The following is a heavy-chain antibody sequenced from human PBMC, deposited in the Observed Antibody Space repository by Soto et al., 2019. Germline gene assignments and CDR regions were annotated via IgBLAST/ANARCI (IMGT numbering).Heavy chain of an antibody. CDR2: VYYTGST. CDR3: ARSVAVPGAHIDY. Sequence: SETLSLTCTVSGGSISSYYWSWIRQPPGKGLEWLGYVYYTGSTNYSPSLRSRVSISVDTSKNEFSLRLSSVTAADTAVYFCARSVAVPGAHIDYWGQGTQVTVSS. V-gene: IGHV4-59*01. J-gene: IGHJ4*02. CDR1: GGSISSYY. D-gene: IGHD6-19*01.